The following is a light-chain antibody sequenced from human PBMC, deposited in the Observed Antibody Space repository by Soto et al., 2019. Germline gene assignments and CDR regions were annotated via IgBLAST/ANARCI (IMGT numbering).Light chain of an antibody. CDR2: EVT. V-gene: IGLV2-14*01. J-gene: IGLJ1*01. Sequence: QSALTQPASVSGSPGQSITISCTGTRNDVGSYNSVSWYQQHPGKAPKLMIYEVTNRPSGVSNRFSASKSGNTASLTISGLQAEDEAGYYCSSYTTSSPYVFGIGTKVTV. CDR3: SSYTTSSPYV. CDR1: RNDVGSYNS.